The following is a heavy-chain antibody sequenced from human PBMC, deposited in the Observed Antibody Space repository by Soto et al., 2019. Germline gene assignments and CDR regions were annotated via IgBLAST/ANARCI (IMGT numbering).Heavy chain of an antibody. V-gene: IGHV5-51*01. D-gene: IGHD1-26*01. CDR3: ARDDSGFSGSHYIDYFNY. CDR2: IYPGNSDT. Sequence: GESLKISCKGSGYNFANYWIGWVRQMPGKGLEWMGIIYPGNSDTRYSPSFQGQVTISADTSISTVYMQLSSLTSEDTAVYYCARDDSGFSGSHYIDYFNYWGQGALVTVSS. CDR1: GYNFANYW. J-gene: IGHJ4*02.